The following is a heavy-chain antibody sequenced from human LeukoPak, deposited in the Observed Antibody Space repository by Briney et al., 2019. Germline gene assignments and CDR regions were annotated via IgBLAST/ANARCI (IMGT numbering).Heavy chain of an antibody. CDR1: GFPFFSYY. CDR2: INPAASVT. CDR3: AKVQD. J-gene: IGHJ4*02. V-gene: IGHV3-7*02. Sequence: GGSLRLSCAASGFPFFSYYMTCVGQAPGKGLEWLDTINPAASVTDSVDAVKGRFTVSRDNAKNTLYLQKNSLRAEDTAVYYCAKVQDWGQGTLVTVSS.